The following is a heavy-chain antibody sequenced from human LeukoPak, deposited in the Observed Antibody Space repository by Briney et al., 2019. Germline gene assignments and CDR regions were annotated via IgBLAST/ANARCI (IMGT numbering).Heavy chain of an antibody. D-gene: IGHD5-12*01. Sequence: SETLSLTCTVFGYSISSGYYWGWIRQPPGKGLEWIGSIYHSGSTYYNPSLKSRVTISVDTSKNQFSLKLSSVTAADTAVYYCASYSGYGRRMYYYYMDVWGKGTTVTVSS. CDR3: ASYSGYGRRMYYYYMDV. J-gene: IGHJ6*03. CDR1: GYSISSGYY. V-gene: IGHV4-38-2*02. CDR2: IYHSGST.